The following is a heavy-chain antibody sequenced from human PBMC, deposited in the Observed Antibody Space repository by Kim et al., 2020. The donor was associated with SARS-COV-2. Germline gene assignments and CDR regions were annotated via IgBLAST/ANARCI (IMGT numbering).Heavy chain of an antibody. J-gene: IGHJ6*02. Sequence: SETLSLTCRVSGDSIGNYFWSWIRQPPGKGLEWIGYVFHSGSANYNPSLKSRATILADRSKNQFSLRLRSVTVADTAGYYCARDTSRNADGMDGWGQGTT. CDR1: GDSIGNYF. CDR2: VFHSGSA. CDR3: ARDTSRNADGMDG. V-gene: IGHV4-59*01. D-gene: IGHD1-1*01.